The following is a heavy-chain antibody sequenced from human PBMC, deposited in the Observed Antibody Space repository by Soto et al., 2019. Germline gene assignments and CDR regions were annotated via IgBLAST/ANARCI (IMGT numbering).Heavy chain of an antibody. CDR2: INANAIDT. Sequence: PGGSLRLSCAASGFIFGNHGMTWVRQAPGRALEWVSTINANAIDTHYADSVKGRFTISRDNSKSTLDLQMNSLRAEDTAIYYSVSWVSAHFDFWGPGTLVTVSS. CDR1: GFIFGNHG. J-gene: IGHJ4*02. CDR3: VSWVSAHFDF. D-gene: IGHD2-8*01. V-gene: IGHV3-23*01.